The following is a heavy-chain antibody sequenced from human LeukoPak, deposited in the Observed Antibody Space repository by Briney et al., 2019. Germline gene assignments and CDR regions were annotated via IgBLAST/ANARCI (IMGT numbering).Heavy chain of an antibody. V-gene: IGHV4-59*01. CDR1: GGSISSYY. D-gene: IGHD6-13*01. J-gene: IGHJ5*02. CDR2: IYYSGST. Sequence: SGTLSLTCTVSGGSISSYYWSWIRQPPGKGLEWIRYIYYSGSTNYNPSLKGRVTISVDTSKNQFSLKLSSVTAADTAVYYCARGPTSIAAALDVFDPWGQGTLVTVSS. CDR3: ARGPTSIAAALDVFDP.